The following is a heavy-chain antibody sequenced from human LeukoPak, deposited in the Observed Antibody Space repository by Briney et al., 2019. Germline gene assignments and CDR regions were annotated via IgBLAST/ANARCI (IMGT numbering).Heavy chain of an antibody. CDR1: GFTFSSYW. V-gene: IGHV3-7*01. J-gene: IGHJ4*02. Sequence: GGSLRLSCAASGFTFSSYWMSSVRQAPGKGLEWVANIKQDGSEKYYVDSVKGRFTISRDNAKNSLYLQMNSLRAEDTAAYYCARDADSSGYYPNLDYWGQGTLVTVSS. CDR3: ARDADSSGYYPNLDY. D-gene: IGHD3-22*01. CDR2: IKQDGSEK.